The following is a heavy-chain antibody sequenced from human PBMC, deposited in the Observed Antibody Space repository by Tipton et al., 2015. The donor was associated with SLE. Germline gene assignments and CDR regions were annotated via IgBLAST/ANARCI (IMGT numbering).Heavy chain of an antibody. Sequence: GSLRLSCAASGFTFSSYGMHWVRQAPGKGLEWVAFIRYDGSNKYYADSVKGRFTISRDNSKNTLYLQMNSLRAEDTAVYYCAKGKGPTGRAFDIWGQGTMVTVSS. CDR2: IRYDGSNK. CDR3: AKGKGPTGRAFDI. CDR1: GFTFSSYG. V-gene: IGHV3-30*02. D-gene: IGHD3-10*01. J-gene: IGHJ3*02.